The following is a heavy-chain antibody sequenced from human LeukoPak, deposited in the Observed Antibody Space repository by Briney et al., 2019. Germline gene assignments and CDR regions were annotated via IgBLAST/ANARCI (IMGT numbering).Heavy chain of an antibody. V-gene: IGHV3-48*04. D-gene: IGHD3-22*01. CDR3: ARDGITYYYDSSGYFYA. Sequence: GGSLRLSCAASGFTFISYSMNWVRQTPGKGLEWVSYISSGSSTIYYADSVKGRFTISRDNARNSLYLQMNSLRVEDTAVYYCARDGITYYYDSSGYFYAWGQGTLVTVSS. J-gene: IGHJ5*02. CDR1: GFTFISYS. CDR2: ISSGSSTI.